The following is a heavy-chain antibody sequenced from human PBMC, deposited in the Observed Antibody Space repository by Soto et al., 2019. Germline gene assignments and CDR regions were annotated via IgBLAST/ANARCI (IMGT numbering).Heavy chain of an antibody. CDR3: TRDSEFTETTGFMDV. CDR1: GYTFTRYY. J-gene: IGHJ6*02. V-gene: IGHV1-46*03. D-gene: IGHD4-4*01. CDR2: INPSGGTT. Sequence: QVQLVQSGAEVKKPGASVKVSCKASGYTFTRYYVHWVRQAPGQGLEWMGIINPSGGTTSYAHKFQARVTMTRDTSTSTVDMELSSLKSEDTAVYYCTRDSEFTETTGFMDVWGQGTAVTVS.